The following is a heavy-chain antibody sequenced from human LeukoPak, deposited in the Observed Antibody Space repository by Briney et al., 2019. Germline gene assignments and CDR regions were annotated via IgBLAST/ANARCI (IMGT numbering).Heavy chain of an antibody. CDR1: GYSISSSYY. V-gene: IGHV3-69-1*01. Sequence: ETLSLTCTVSGYSISSSYYWGWIRQAPGKGLEWVSSISSSSYIYYADSVKGRFTISRDNAKNSLYLQMNSLRAEDTAVYYCARDRNEYYYDSSGPFDYWGQGTLVTVSS. CDR3: ARDRNEYYYDSSGPFDY. J-gene: IGHJ4*02. D-gene: IGHD3-22*01. CDR2: ISSSSYI.